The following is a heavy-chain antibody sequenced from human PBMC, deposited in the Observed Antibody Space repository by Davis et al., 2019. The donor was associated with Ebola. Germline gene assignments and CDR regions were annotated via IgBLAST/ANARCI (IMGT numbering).Heavy chain of an antibody. J-gene: IGHJ3*02. V-gene: IGHV3-11*04. D-gene: IGHD3-22*01. CDR3: ARGGYYDSSGYSHAAFNI. CDR2: INTGGGSF. Sequence: GGSLRLSCAASGFTFSDYYMSWIRQAPGKGLEWVSYINTGGGSFFYGDSVKGRFTISRDNAKNSLYLQMNSLRAEDTAVYYCARGGYYDSSGYSHAAFNIWGQGTMVTVSS. CDR1: GFTFSDYY.